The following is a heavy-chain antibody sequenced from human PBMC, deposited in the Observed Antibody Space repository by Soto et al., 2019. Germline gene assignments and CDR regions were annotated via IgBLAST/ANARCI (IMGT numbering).Heavy chain of an antibody. CDR2: ISGSGGSI. J-gene: IGHJ5*02. CDR3: AKRGLDIVATTNALINNWFDP. Sequence: GGSLRLSCAASGFTFNSFSMNWVRQAPGKGLEWVSYISGSGGSIYYADSVKGRFTISRDNSKNTLYLQMNSLRAEDTAVYYCAKRGLDIVATTNALINNWFDPWGQGTLVTVSS. V-gene: IGHV3-23*01. D-gene: IGHD5-12*01. CDR1: GFTFNSFS.